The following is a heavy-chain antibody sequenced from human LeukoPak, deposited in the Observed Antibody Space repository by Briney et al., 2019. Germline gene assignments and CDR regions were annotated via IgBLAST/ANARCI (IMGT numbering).Heavy chain of an antibody. Sequence: RGSLRLSCVVSGFPVSSNYMSWVRQAPGKVLERVSIIYNGGSTYYPDSVKGRFTISRDNSKNTLYLQMNSLRAEDTAVYYCAREEVGPGSYYKNGEYYFDYWGQGTLVTVSS. CDR3: AREEVGPGSYYKNGEYYFDY. J-gene: IGHJ4*02. D-gene: IGHD3-10*01. V-gene: IGHV3-53*01. CDR1: GFPVSSNY. CDR2: IYNGGST.